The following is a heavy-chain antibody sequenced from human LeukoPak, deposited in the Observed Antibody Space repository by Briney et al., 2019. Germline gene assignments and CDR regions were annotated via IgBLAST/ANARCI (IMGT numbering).Heavy chain of an antibody. D-gene: IGHD2-2*01. CDR2: IGGSGGST. CDR1: GFTFSSYA. J-gene: IGHJ4*02. CDR3: AKSAPRPPYCSSTSCYVY. V-gene: IGHV3-23*01. Sequence: PGGSLRLSCAASGFTFSSYAMSWVRQAPGKGLEWVSAIGGSGGSTYYADSVKGRFTISRDNSKNTLYLQMNSLRAEDTAVYYCAKSAPRPPYCSSTSCYVYWGQGTLVTVSS.